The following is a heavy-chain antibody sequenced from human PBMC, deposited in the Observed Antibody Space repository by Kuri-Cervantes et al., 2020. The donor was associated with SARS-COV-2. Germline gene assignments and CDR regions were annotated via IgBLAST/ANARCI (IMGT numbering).Heavy chain of an antibody. CDR3: ASPQPSGYSYGHDAFDI. Sequence: GESLKISCAASGFTVSSNYMTWVRQAPGKGLEWVSYISSSGSTIYYADSVKGRFTISRDNAKNSLYLQMNSLRAEDTAVYYCASPQPSGYSYGHDAFDIWGQGTMVTVSS. CDR1: GFTVSSNY. J-gene: IGHJ3*02. D-gene: IGHD5-18*01. V-gene: IGHV3-11*04. CDR2: ISSSGSTI.